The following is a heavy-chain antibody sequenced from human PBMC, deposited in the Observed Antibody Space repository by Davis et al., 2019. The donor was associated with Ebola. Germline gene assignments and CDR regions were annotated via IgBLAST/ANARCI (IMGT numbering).Heavy chain of an antibody. CDR2: IKSKTDGGTT. D-gene: IGHD3-16*02. CDR3: TTGFSYYDYIWGSYRDDFDY. V-gene: IGHV3-15*01. J-gene: IGHJ4*02. Sequence: PGGSLRLSCAASGFTFSNAWMSWVRQAPGKGLEWVGRIKSKTDGGTTAYAAPVKDRFTISRDDSKNTLFLQMNSLRTEDTAVYYCTTGFSYYDYIWGSYRDDFDYWGQGTLVTVSS. CDR1: GFTFSNAW.